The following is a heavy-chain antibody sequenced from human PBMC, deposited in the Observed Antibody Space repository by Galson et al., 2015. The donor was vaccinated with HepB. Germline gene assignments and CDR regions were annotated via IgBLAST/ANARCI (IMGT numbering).Heavy chain of an antibody. J-gene: IGHJ4*02. CDR2: ISHDGRNT. D-gene: IGHD6-19*01. CDR1: GFTFSSYS. V-gene: IGHV3-30*04. Sequence: SLRLSCAASGFTFSSYSIHWVREAPGKGLEWVAIISHDGRNTYYAYSVKGRFTISRDNSRNTLYLQMNGLRSDDTAVYYCARERGVGWYEGNDYWGQGTRVVVSS. CDR3: ARERGVGWYEGNDY.